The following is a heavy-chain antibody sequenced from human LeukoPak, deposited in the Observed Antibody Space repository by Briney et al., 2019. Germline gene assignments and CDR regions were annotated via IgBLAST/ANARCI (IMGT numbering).Heavy chain of an antibody. CDR2: VSSGFHA. Sequence: GGSLRLSCTASGFTLGSHDMHWVRKIPGQGLEWVAAVSSGFHAFFADSVQGRFTVSREDARNSLYLQMNSLRAGDTAVYYCVREARGYHYTYFDYWGQGTLVTVSS. CDR3: VREARGYHYTYFDY. V-gene: IGHV3-13*01. J-gene: IGHJ4*02. CDR1: GFTLGSHD. D-gene: IGHD5-18*01.